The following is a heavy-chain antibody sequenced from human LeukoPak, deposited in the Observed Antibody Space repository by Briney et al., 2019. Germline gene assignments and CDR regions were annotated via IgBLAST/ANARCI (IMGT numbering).Heavy chain of an antibody. CDR1: GYTFTSYA. CDR2: INAGNGNT. CDR3: ARDRITVRGVQPYYFDY. V-gene: IGHV1-3*01. D-gene: IGHD3-10*01. J-gene: IGHJ4*02. Sequence: ASVKVSCKASGYTFTSYAMHWVRQAPGQRLEWMGWINAGNGNTKYSQKFQGRVTITRDTSASTAYMELSSLRSEDTAVYYCARDRITVRGVQPYYFDYWGQGTLVTVSS.